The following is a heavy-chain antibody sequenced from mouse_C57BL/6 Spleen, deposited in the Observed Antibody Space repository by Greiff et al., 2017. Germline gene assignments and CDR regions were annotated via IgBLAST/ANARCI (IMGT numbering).Heavy chain of an antibody. Sequence: EVQLQQSGAELVRPGASVKLSCTASGFNIKDYYMHWVKQSPEQGLEWIGWIDPENGDTEYASKFQGKATITADTSSNTAYLQLSSLTSEDTPVYYCTPGDYEDYWGQGTTLTVSS. CDR3: TPGDYEDY. D-gene: IGHD2-4*01. V-gene: IGHV14-4*01. CDR2: IDPENGDT. CDR1: GFNIKDYY. J-gene: IGHJ2*01.